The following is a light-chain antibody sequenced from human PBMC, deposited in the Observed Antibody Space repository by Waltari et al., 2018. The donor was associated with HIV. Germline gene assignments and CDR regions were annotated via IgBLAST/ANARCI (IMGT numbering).Light chain of an antibody. CDR2: DVT. Sequence: QSALTQPRSVSGSPGQSVNISCTGTSSDVGGYIYVSWYQHHPGKAPKFMIYDVTKRPSGVPDRFSGSKSGNTASLTISGLQAEDEADYYCCSYAGRYTYVFGTGTKVTVL. CDR3: CSYAGRYTYV. J-gene: IGLJ1*01. V-gene: IGLV2-11*01. CDR1: SSDVGGYIY.